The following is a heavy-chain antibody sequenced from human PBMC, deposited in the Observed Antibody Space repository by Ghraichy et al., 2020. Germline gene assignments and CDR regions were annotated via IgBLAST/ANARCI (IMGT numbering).Heavy chain of an antibody. CDR2: IYYSGST. D-gene: IGHD3-3*01. V-gene: IGHV4-59*01. CDR1: GGSISSYY. CDR3: AGGPGLRFLEWLGDYYYYYMDV. J-gene: IGHJ6*03. Sequence: SETLSLTCTVSGGSISSYYWSWIRQPPGKGLEWIGYIYYSGSTNYNPSLKSRVTISVDTSKNQFSLKLSSVTAADTAVYYCAGGPGLRFLEWLGDYYYYYMDVWGKGTTVTVSS.